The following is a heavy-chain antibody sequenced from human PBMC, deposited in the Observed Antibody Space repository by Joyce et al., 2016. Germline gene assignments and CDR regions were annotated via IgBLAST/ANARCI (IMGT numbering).Heavy chain of an antibody. Sequence: QVQLVQSGAEVKKPGASVKVSCKASGHTVNNYYMHWVRQAPGQGLEWMGRINPDGGGTNCAQKFRGRVTMTRDTSTSTVYMELTSLRSEDNAVYYCARDQNRLFYYDGMDVWGQGTTVIVSS. CDR2: INPDGGGT. V-gene: IGHV1-46*02. CDR3: ARDQNRLFYYDGMDV. J-gene: IGHJ6*02. D-gene: IGHD2/OR15-2a*01. CDR1: GHTVNNYY.